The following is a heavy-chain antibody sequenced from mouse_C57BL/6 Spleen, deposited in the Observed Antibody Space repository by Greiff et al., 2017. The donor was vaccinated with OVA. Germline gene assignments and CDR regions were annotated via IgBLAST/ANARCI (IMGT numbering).Heavy chain of an antibody. V-gene: IGHV5-4*01. CDR1: GFTFSSYA. D-gene: IGHD1-1*01. CDR3: ARDRVTTVVAPFDY. Sequence: EVHLVESGGGLVKPGGSLKLSCAASGFTFSSYAMSWVRQTPEKGLEWVATISDGGSYTYYPDNVKGRFTITRDNAKNTLYLQMSHLKSEDTAMYYCARDRVTTVVAPFDYWGQGTTLTVSS. J-gene: IGHJ2*01. CDR2: ISDGGSYT.